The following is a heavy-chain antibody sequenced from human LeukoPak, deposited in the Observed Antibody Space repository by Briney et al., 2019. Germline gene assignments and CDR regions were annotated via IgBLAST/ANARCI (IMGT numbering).Heavy chain of an antibody. CDR3: AREVVEYQLLNLFDY. J-gene: IGHJ4*02. CDR1: GGSISSGDYY. V-gene: IGHV4-30-4*08. Sequence: SQTLSLTCTVSGGSISSGDYYWSWIRQPPGKGLEWIGYIYYSGSTYYNPSLKSRVTISVDTSKNQFSLKLSSVTAADTAVYYCAREVVEYQLLNLFDYWGQGTLVTVPS. D-gene: IGHD2-2*01. CDR2: IYYSGST.